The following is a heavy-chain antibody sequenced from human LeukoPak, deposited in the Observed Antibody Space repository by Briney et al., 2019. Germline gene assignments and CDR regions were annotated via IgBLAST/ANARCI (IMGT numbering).Heavy chain of an antibody. CDR1: GGSISSGGYS. J-gene: IGHJ4*02. Sequence: PPQTLSLTCAVSGGSISSGGYSWSWIRQPPGKGLEWIGYIYHSGSTYYNPSLKSRVTISVDRSKNQFSLKLSSVTAADTAVYYCARVDYSNYAMDYWGQGTLVTVSS. CDR3: ARVDYSNYAMDY. D-gene: IGHD4-11*01. CDR2: IYHSGST. V-gene: IGHV4-30-2*01.